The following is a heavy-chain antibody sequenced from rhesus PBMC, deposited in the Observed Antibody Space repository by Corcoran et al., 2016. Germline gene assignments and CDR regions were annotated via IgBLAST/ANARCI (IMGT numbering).Heavy chain of an antibody. D-gene: IGHD6-37*01. CDR3: ARRAAVAGVDY. Sequence: QVQLQESGPGLGKPSETLFPPCACSGYSISTGYGWSCMRAPQGKGRGWIGYIGGSSGSTNNTPSRKRRVTISKDTSKNQFSLRLSSVTAENTAVYYCARRAAVAGVDYWGQGVLVTVSS. CDR2: IGGSSGST. CDR1: GYSISTGYG. J-gene: IGHJ4*01. V-gene: IGHV4-127*01.